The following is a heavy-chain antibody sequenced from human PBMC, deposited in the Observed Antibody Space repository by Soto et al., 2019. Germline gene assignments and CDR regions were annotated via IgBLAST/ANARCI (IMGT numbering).Heavy chain of an antibody. V-gene: IGHV1-3*01. Sequence: GASVKVSCKASGYTFTSYAMHWVRQAPGQGLEWMGWINAGNGNTKYSQKFQGRVTITRGTSASTAYMELSSLRSEDTAVYYCARIYQWLDYFDYWGQGTLVTVSS. D-gene: IGHD6-19*01. CDR3: ARIYQWLDYFDY. J-gene: IGHJ4*02. CDR2: INAGNGNT. CDR1: GYTFTSYA.